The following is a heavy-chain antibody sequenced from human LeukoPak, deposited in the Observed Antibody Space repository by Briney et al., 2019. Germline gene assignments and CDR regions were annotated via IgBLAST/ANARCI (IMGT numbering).Heavy chain of an antibody. CDR2: IYYDGST. Sequence: PSETLSLTCSVSGGSISRTSDYWGWIRQSPGEGLEWIGTIYYDGSTYYNPSLKSRVTISVDTSKNQFSLNLNSVTAADTAVYYCARDSQLEWFYSWGQGTLVTVSS. D-gene: IGHD3-10*01. V-gene: IGHV4-39*07. J-gene: IGHJ5*01. CDR3: ARDSQLEWFYS. CDR1: GGSISRTSDY.